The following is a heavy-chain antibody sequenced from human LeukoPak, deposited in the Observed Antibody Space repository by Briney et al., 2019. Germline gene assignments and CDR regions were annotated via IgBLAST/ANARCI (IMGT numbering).Heavy chain of an antibody. J-gene: IGHJ6*02. CDR1: GFTFSSYG. V-gene: IGHV3-30*18. D-gene: IGHD2-21*02. CDR2: ISYDGSNK. Sequence: PGRFLRLSCAASGFTFSSYGMHWVRQAPGKGLEWGAVISYDGSNKYYADSVKGRFTISRDNSKNTLYLQMNSLRAEDTAVYYCAKDLNTDVTADYYYGMDVWGQGTTVTVSS. CDR3: AKDLNTDVTADYYYGMDV.